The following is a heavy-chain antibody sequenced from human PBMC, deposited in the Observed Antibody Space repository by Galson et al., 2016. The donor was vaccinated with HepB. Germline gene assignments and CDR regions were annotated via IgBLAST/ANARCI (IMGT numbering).Heavy chain of an antibody. V-gene: IGHV4-59*01. CDR1: GGSMGGH. J-gene: IGHJ5*02. CDR3: ARDPGWHHRWFGP. CDR2: IHDSGNT. Sequence: ETLSLTCTVSGGSMGGHWTWIRQPPGKGLEWIGYIHDSGNTAYNPSLESRVIISIDTSKSQFSLKMSAATAADTALYYCARDPGWHHRWFGPWGQGALVTVSS.